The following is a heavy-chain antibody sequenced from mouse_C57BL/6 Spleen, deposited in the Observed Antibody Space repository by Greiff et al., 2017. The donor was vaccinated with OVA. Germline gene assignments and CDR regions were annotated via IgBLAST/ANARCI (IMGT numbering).Heavy chain of an antibody. V-gene: IGHV1-22*01. D-gene: IGHD1-1*01. J-gene: IGHJ3*01. CDR1: GYTFTDYN. CDR2: INPNNGGT. CDR3: ARGGIYYGSSWFAY. Sequence: VQLQQSGPELVKPGASVKMSCKASGYTFTDYNMHWVKQSHGKSLEWIGYINPNNGGTSYNQKFKGKATLTVNKSSSTAYMELRSLTSEDSAVYYCARGGIYYGSSWFAYWGQGTLVTVSA.